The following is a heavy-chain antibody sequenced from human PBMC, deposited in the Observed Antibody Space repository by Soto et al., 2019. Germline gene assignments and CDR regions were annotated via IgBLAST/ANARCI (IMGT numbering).Heavy chain of an antibody. CDR3: TKGIQMATIMTASDN. CDR1: GFSFSDYG. Sequence: QVHLVESGGGVVQPGRSLRLSCAASGFSFSDYGIHWIRQAPGKGLEWVAAISYDGSKTYYADSVKGRFTISRDNSKNTLDLQMNSLRVEDTAVYYCTKGIQMATIMTASDNWGQGTLVTVSS. J-gene: IGHJ4*02. V-gene: IGHV3-30*18. CDR2: ISYDGSKT. D-gene: IGHD5-12*01.